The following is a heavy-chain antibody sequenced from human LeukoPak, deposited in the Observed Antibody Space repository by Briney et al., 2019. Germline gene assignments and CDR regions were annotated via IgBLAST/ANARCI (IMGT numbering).Heavy chain of an antibody. CDR3: ARDLIGRYTFDY. Sequence: GGALTLSCAASGFTFSDYNMHWVRQPPGKGLAWVAHMSTDGNKKCYADSVKGRVTISKDISKNTVDLQQNSLSADDTAVYYCARDLIGRYTFDYCGQGTLVTVSS. CDR2: MSTDGNKK. V-gene: IGHV3-30-3*01. J-gene: IGHJ4*02. CDR1: GFTFSDYN. D-gene: IGHD3-10*01.